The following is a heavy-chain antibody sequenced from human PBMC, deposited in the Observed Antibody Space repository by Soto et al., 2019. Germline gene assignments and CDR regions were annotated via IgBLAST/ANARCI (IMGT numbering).Heavy chain of an antibody. Sequence: SETLSLTCNVSGGSISSYYWNWIRQPAGKGLEWIGRIHTSGSTNYIPALKSRVTMSVDTSRNQFSLNLSAVTAARTAGYYCARGFHARPRRAVFDCWGQGTLVTVSS. J-gene: IGHJ4*02. V-gene: IGHV4-4*07. D-gene: IGHD6-6*01. CDR3: ARGFHARPRRAVFDC. CDR1: GGSISSYY. CDR2: IHTSGST.